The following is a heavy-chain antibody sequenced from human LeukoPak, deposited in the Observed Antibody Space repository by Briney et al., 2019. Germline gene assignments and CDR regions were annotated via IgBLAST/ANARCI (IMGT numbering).Heavy chain of an antibody. J-gene: IGHJ4*01. D-gene: IGHD3-10*01. CDR1: GFDFSDYS. Sequence: GGSLRLSCAASGFDFSDYSMNWVRQAPGQGLEWVSLITSGSSYTYYSGSVQDRFTIPRDNAQNTLYLHMNSLGVEDSAVYFCATDRLAGLGSSDYWGQGTLVIVSS. CDR2: ITSGSSYT. CDR3: ATDRLAGLGSSDY. V-gene: IGHV3-21*01.